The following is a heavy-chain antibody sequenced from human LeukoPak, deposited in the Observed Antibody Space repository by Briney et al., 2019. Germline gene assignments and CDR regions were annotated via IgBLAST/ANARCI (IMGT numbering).Heavy chain of an antibody. D-gene: IGHD6-13*01. J-gene: IGHJ6*02. CDR1: GFTFSNYV. Sequence: PGGSLRLSCAASGFTFSNYVMTWVRQAPGKGLEWVSSISSSSNYIYYADSLKGRFTISRDNAKNSLYLQMNSLRAEDTAVYYCARDADSSSWSMYYYYGMDVWGQGTTVTVSS. CDR2: ISSSSNYI. V-gene: IGHV3-21*01. CDR3: ARDADSSSWSMYYYYGMDV.